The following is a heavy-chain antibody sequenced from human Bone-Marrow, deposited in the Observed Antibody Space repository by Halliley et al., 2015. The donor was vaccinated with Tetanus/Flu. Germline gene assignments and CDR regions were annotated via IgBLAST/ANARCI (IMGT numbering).Heavy chain of an antibody. D-gene: IGHD6-19*01. Sequence: SLRLSCAASGFSFSNYVMHWVRQAPGKGLEWVALISYDGSKKYYIDSVKGRFTISRDNSKNTLNLQMISLRPEDTAVYYCAKDRWLTSSYYYAMDVWGLGTTVTVSS. CDR3: AKDRWLTSSYYYAMDV. CDR2: ISYDGSKK. CDR1: GFSFSNYV. J-gene: IGHJ6*02. V-gene: IGHV3-30*18.